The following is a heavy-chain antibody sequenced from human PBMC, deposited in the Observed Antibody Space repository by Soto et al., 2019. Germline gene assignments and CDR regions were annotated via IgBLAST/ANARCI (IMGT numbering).Heavy chain of an antibody. Sequence: SETLSLTCTVSGGSVSSGSYYWSWIRQPPGKGLEWIGYIYYSGTTNYNPSLKSRVTISVDTYKNQFSLKLGSVTAADTAFYYCAGGGSIVVAKRRLMDVWGKGTTVTGSS. V-gene: IGHV4-61*01. CDR3: AGGGSIVVAKRRLMDV. CDR1: GGSVSSGSYY. D-gene: IGHD3-22*01. J-gene: IGHJ6*03. CDR2: IYYSGTT.